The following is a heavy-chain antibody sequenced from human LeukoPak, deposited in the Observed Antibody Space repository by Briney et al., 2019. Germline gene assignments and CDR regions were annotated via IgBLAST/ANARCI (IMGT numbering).Heavy chain of an antibody. CDR2: IKQDGSEK. CDR3: ARERSGYCSDGSCYDFHY. J-gene: IGHJ4*02. CDR1: GFTFSNYW. D-gene: IGHD2-15*01. Sequence: GGSLRLSCAATGFTFSNYWRSWVRQAPGKGLEWVANIKQDGSEKYYAESVKGRFTISRDNAKNSLYLQMNSLRAEDTAMYYCARERSGYCSDGSCYDFHYWGQGTLVTVSS. V-gene: IGHV3-7*01.